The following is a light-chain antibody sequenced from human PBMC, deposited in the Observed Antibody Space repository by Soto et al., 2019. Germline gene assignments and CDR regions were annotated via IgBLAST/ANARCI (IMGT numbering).Light chain of an antibody. CDR1: SSDVGGYDY. Sequence: QSALTQPASVSGSPGQSITISCTGTSSDVGGYDYVSWYQQHPGKAPKLTIYDVSDRPSGVSNRFSGSKSGNTASLTISGLQAEDEADYYCSSYTSSSSLDVFGSGTKLTVL. V-gene: IGLV2-14*03. CDR3: SSYTSSSSLDV. CDR2: DVS. J-gene: IGLJ1*01.